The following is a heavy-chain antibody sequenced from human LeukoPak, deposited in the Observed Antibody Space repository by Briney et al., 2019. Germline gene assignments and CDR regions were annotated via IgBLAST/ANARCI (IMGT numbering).Heavy chain of an antibody. CDR3: ARVVVGEFYYFDY. CDR1: GFTFSTYS. Sequence: GGSLRLSCAASGFTFSTYSMNWVRQAPGKGLEWVAVIWYDGSNKYYADSVKGRFTISRDNSKNTLYLQMNSLRAEDTAVYYCARVVVGEFYYFDYWGQGXLVTVSS. D-gene: IGHD3-10*01. CDR2: IWYDGSNK. J-gene: IGHJ4*02. V-gene: IGHV3-33*08.